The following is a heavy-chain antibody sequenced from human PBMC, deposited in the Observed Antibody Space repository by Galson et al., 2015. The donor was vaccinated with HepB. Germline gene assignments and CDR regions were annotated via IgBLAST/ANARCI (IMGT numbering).Heavy chain of an antibody. CDR2: INADGVV. D-gene: IGHD6-19*01. CDR1: GFSFSRYA. CDR3: ARDSGTGWLVDH. J-gene: IGHJ5*02. V-gene: IGHV3-48*03. Sequence: SLRLSCAASGFSFSRYAMNWVRQAPGQGLEWLSYINADGVVVYADSVKDRFTISRDNAKSSLYLQMNSLRAEDTAFYYCARDSGTGWLVDHWGRGTLVTVSS.